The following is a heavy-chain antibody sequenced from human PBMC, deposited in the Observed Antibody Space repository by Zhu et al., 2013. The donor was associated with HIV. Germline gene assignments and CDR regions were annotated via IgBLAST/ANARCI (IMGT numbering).Heavy chain of an antibody. V-gene: IGHV3-74*02. D-gene: IGHD2-2*01. J-gene: IGHJ6*02. CDR1: GFTFSSNW. CDR2: INSDGSST. CDR3: AKGYCSSTSCYHPGYYGMDV. Sequence: EVQLVESGGGVVQPGRSLRLSCAASGFTFSSNWMHWVRQAPGKGLVWVSRINSDGSSTNYADSVKGRFTISRDNAKNTLYLQMNSLRAEDTAVYYCAKGYCSSTSCYHPGYYGMDVWGQGTTVTVSS.